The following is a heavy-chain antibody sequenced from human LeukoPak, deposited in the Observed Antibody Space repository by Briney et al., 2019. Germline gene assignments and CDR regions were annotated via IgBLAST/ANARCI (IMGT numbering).Heavy chain of an antibody. D-gene: IGHD1-7*01. CDR1: GFTFSSYA. J-gene: IGHJ4*02. CDR2: ISGSGGST. CDR3: ARMNYVSSGWGAPFDY. Sequence: GGSLRLSCAASGFTFSSYAMSWVRQAPGKGLEWVSGISGSGGSTYYADSVKGRFTISRDNSKNTLYLQMNSLRAEDTAVYYCARMNYVSSGWGAPFDYWGQGTLVTVSS. V-gene: IGHV3-23*01.